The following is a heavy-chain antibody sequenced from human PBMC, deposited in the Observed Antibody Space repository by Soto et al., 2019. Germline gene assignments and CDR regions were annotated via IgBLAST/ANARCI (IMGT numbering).Heavy chain of an antibody. CDR1: GDSVSSNSAA. D-gene: IGHD1-7*01. Sequence: SQTLSLTCVISGDSVSSNSAAWNWIRLSPSRGLEWLARTYYRSRWYNDYAVSVRSRITVNPDTSKNQFSLQLTSVTPEDTAVYYCAATTSQQWYCMDVWGKGTTVTVSS. J-gene: IGHJ6*03. V-gene: IGHV6-1*01. CDR2: TYYRSRWYN. CDR3: AATTSQQWYCMDV.